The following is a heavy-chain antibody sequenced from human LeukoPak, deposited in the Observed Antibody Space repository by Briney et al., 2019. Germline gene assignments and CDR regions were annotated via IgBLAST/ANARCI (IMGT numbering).Heavy chain of an antibody. CDR3: ARDLDARGWFDP. Sequence: SETLSLTCTVAGGSISSHYWSWIRQPPGKGLEWIGYIYYSGSTNYNPSLKSRVTISVDTSKNQFSLKLSSVTAADTAVYYCARDLDARGWFDPWGQGTLVTVSS. V-gene: IGHV4-59*11. CDR1: GGSISSHY. CDR2: IYYSGST. J-gene: IGHJ5*02.